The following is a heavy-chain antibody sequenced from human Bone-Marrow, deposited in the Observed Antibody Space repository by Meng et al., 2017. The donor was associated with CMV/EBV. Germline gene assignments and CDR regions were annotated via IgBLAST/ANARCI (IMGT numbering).Heavy chain of an antibody. J-gene: IGHJ6*02. Sequence: SETLSLTCAVYGGSFSGYYWSWIRQPPGKGLEWIGEINHSGSTNYNPSLKSRVTISVDTSKNQFSLKLSSVTAADTAVYYRARGLVVPVHYGMDVWGQGTTVIVSS. D-gene: IGHD2-2*01. V-gene: IGHV4-34*01. CDR3: ARGLVVPVHYGMDV. CDR2: INHSGST. CDR1: GGSFSGYY.